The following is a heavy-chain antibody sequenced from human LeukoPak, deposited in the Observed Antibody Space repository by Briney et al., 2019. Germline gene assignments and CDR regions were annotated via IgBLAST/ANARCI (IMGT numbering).Heavy chain of an antibody. V-gene: IGHV3-33*01. CDR2: IFSNGVNK. Sequence: GGSLRLSCAASGFTLGNHGMHWVRQAPGKGLEWVAIIFSNGVNKYCADSMKGRSTISRDTSKNTLFLEMKSLRTEDTAVYYCARHRGSIFEGYMDVWGKGTTVTVSS. J-gene: IGHJ6*03. D-gene: IGHD3-9*01. CDR3: ARHRGSIFEGYMDV. CDR1: GFTLGNHG.